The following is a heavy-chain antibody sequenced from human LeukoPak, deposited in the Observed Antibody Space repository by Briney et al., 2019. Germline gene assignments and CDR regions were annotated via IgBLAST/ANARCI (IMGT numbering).Heavy chain of an antibody. CDR1: GFTFSSYS. D-gene: IGHD2-2*01. J-gene: IGHJ4*02. Sequence: GGSLRLSCAASGFTFSSYSMNCVRQAPGKGLEWVSYISSSSSTIYYADSVKGRFTISRDNAKNSLYLQMNSLRAEDTAVYYCARDPLVLRVPAEFDYWGQGTLVTVSS. V-gene: IGHV3-48*01. CDR3: ARDPLVLRVPAEFDY. CDR2: ISSSSSTI.